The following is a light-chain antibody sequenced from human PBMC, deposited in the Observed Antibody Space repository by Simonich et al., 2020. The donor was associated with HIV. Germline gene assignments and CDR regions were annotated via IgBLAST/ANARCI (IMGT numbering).Light chain of an antibody. Sequence: DVVMTQSPLSLPVTLGQPASISCRSSQSLVHTDGNTYLNWLQQRPGQSPRRLIYEVSNRDSGVPDRFSGSGSGTDFTLKISRVEAEDVGVYYCMQGTPWTFGQGTKVEIK. CDR3: MQGTPWT. J-gene: IGKJ1*01. V-gene: IGKV2-30*02. CDR2: EVS. CDR1: QSLVHTDGNTY.